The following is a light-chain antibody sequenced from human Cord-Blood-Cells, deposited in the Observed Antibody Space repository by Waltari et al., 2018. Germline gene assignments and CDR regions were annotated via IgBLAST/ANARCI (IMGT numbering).Light chain of an antibody. CDR2: AAS. J-gene: IGKJ1*01. V-gene: IGKV1-39*01. CDR3: QQSYSTAWT. Sequence: DIQMTQSPSSLSASVGHSVTITCRASQSISSYLNWYQQKPGKAPKLLIYAASSLQSGVPSRFSGSGSGTDFTLTISSLQPEDFATYYCQQSYSTAWTFGQGTKVEIK. CDR1: QSISSY.